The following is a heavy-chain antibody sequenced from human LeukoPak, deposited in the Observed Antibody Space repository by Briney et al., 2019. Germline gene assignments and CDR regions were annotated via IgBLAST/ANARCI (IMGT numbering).Heavy chain of an antibody. Sequence: SETLSLTCTMSGDSISLYYCTWVRQPAGKGLEWIGRIHTSGNTNYNPSLKSRVTMSVDTSKNQFSLKLSSVTAADTAVYYCARESYDSGEFSWGQGNLVTVSS. CDR2: IHTSGNT. V-gene: IGHV4-4*07. D-gene: IGHD3-22*01. J-gene: IGHJ5*02. CDR1: GDSISLYY. CDR3: ARESYDSGEFS.